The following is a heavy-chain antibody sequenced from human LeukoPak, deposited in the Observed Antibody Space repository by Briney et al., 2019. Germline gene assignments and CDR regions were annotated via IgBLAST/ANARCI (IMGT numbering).Heavy chain of an antibody. CDR3: ARQRDAYNWNNAFDI. CDR1: GFTFGNAW. Sequence: PGGSLRLSCAASGFTFGNAWLNWVRQAPGKGLEWVSRISGSGGSTEYADPVKGRFTISRDNSKNTLHLQMNSLRVEDTAIYYCARQRDAYNWNNAFDIWGQGTMVAVS. J-gene: IGHJ3*02. D-gene: IGHD1-1*01. V-gene: IGHV3-23*01. CDR2: ISGSGGST.